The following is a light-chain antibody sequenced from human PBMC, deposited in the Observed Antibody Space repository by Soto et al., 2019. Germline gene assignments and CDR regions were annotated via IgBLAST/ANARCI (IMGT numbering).Light chain of an antibody. J-gene: IGKJ1*01. CDR2: GAS. CDR3: QQYGSSSWT. V-gene: IGKV3-15*01. Sequence: EIVMAQSPATLSVSPGERATLSCRPSQSVSSNLAWYQQKPGQAPRLLIYGASTRATGGPARFSGSGSGTDFTLTISRLEPEDFAVYYCQQYGSSSWTFGQGTKVDIK. CDR1: QSVSSN.